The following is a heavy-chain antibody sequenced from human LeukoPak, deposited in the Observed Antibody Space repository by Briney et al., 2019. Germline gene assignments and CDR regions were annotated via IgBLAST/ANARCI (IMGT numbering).Heavy chain of an antibody. CDR3: TRSAYCTGGTCYSKTFDY. CDR2: IRFDGSHK. J-gene: IGHJ4*02. Sequence: GGSPRLSCAASGFNFRNYAMHWVRQAPGKEPEWVALIRFDGSHKYYADSVKGRFTISRDNSRDTLSLQMSSLRAEDTAVYYCTRSAYCTGGTCYSKTFDYWGQGTLVTVSS. CDR1: GFNFRNYA. V-gene: IGHV3-30*02. D-gene: IGHD2-15*01.